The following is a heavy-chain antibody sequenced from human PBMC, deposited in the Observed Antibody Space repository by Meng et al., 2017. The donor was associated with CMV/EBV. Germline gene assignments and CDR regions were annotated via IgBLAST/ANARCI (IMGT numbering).Heavy chain of an antibody. CDR1: VRAISSGSHY. D-gene: IGHD1-14*01. V-gene: IGHV4-30-4*08. J-gene: IGHJ4*02. Sequence: LQQSRPGLIKPSQTLPLTCTGSVRAISSGSHYWSWIRQPPGKGLEWIGYIYYSGSTYYNPSLKSRVTISVDTSKNQFSLKLSSVTAADTAVYYCARVTSRVAGAFDYWGQGTLVTVSS. CDR3: ARVTSRVAGAFDY. CDR2: IYYSGST.